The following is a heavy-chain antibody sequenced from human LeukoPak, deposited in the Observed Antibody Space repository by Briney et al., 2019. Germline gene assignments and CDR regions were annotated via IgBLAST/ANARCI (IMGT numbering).Heavy chain of an antibody. CDR3: ARVTVGGWGFDY. V-gene: IGHV1-18*04. CDR1: GYIFTDYY. Sequence: ASVKVSCKASGYIFTDYYMHWVRQAPGQELGWMGWISTYNGNTNYAQNLQGRVTMTTDTSTSTAYMELRSLRSDDTAVYYCARVTVGGWGFDYWGQGTLVTVSS. J-gene: IGHJ4*02. CDR2: ISTYNGNT. D-gene: IGHD6-19*01.